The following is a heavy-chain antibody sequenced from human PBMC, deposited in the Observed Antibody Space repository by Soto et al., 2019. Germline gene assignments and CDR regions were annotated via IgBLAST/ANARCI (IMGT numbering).Heavy chain of an antibody. D-gene: IGHD3-22*01. Sequence: SETLSLTCTVSGGSISSGGDYWSWIRQHPGKGLEWIGYIYYSGSTYYNPSLKSRVTISVDTSKNQFSLKLSSVTAADTAMYYCARERNYDSSGYSYYYGMDVWGQGTTVTVS. CDR1: GGSISSGGDY. J-gene: IGHJ6*02. V-gene: IGHV4-31*03. CDR2: IYYSGST. CDR3: ARERNYDSSGYSYYYGMDV.